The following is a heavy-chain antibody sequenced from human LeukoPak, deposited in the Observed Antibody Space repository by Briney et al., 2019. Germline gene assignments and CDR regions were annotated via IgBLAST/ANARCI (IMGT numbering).Heavy chain of an antibody. CDR2: ISDSGGST. V-gene: IGHV3-23*01. CDR1: GFTFSSYA. D-gene: IGHD6-19*01. CDR3: AKMPVSYSSGWSTFDY. Sequence: LAGGSLRLSCAASGFTFSSYAMSWVRRTPGKGLEWVSGISDSGGSTYYADSVKGRFTISRDNSKNTLYLQMNSLRAEDTAIYYCAKMPVSYSSGWSTFDYWGQGTLVTVSS. J-gene: IGHJ4*02.